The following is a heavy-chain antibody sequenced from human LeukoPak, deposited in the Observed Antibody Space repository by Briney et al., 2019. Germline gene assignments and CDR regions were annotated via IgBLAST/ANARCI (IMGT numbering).Heavy chain of an antibody. CDR1: GGSISSGSYY. CDR3: ARHLGNWFDL. Sequence: SSDTLSLTCTVSGGSISSGSYYWRWIRQPAGKGLEWIGRIYTSGSTNYNPSLKSRVTISVDTTKNQFSLNLSSVTAADTAVYYCARHLGNWFDLWGQGALVIVSS. V-gene: IGHV4-61*02. CDR2: IYTSGST. J-gene: IGHJ5*02.